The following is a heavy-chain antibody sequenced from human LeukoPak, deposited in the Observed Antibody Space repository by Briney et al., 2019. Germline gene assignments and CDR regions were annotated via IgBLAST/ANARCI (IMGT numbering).Heavy chain of an antibody. V-gene: IGHV4-34*01. CDR3: ARWMVRGVTNYYYYGMDV. Sequence: SETLSLTCTVSGGSISSYYWSWIRQPPGKGLEWIGEINHSGSTNYNPSLKSRVTISVDTSKNQFSLKLSSVTAADTAVYYCARWMVRGVTNYYYYGMDVWGKGTTVTVSS. J-gene: IGHJ6*04. CDR1: GGSISSYY. D-gene: IGHD3-10*01. CDR2: INHSGST.